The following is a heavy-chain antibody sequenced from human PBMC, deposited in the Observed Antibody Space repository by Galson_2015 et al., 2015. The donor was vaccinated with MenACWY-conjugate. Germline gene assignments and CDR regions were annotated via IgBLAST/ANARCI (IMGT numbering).Heavy chain of an antibody. Sequence: QSGAEVKKPGESLKISCKGSGYSFSTYWIGWVRQMPGKGLEWMGLISPGDSNTRYSPAFQGQVTISADRSISTAYLQWNTLQASDTAIYYCARHPPGGRGMDVWGQGTTVTVSS. CDR3: ARHPPGGRGMDV. D-gene: IGHD1-26*01. V-gene: IGHV5-51*01. CDR1: GYSFSTYW. J-gene: IGHJ6*02. CDR2: ISPGDSNT.